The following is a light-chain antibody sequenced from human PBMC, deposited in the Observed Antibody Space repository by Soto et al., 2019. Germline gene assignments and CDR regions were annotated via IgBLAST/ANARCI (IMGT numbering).Light chain of an antibody. CDR2: DVS. Sequence: QSALTQPRSVSGSPGQSVTISCTGTSSDVGGYKYVSWYQQHPGKVPKLMMFDVSERPSGVPDRFSGSKSGNTASLSISGLQAEDEADYYCSSYTSTRTYVFGTGTKLPS. J-gene: IGLJ1*01. CDR3: SSYTSTRTYV. CDR1: SSDVGGYKY. V-gene: IGLV2-11*01.